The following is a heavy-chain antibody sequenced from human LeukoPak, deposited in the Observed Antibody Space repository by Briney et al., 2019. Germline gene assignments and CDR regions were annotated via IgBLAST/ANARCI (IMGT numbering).Heavy chain of an antibody. D-gene: IGHD6-13*01. CDR1: GFTFSSYS. CDR2: ISSSSSYI. Sequence: GGSLRLSCAASGFTFSSYSMNWVRQAPGKGLEWVSSISSSSSYIYYADSVKGRFTISRDNAKNSLYLQMNSLRAEDTAVYYCASLPIAAAGRRGALDIWGQGTMVTVSS. J-gene: IGHJ3*02. CDR3: ASLPIAAAGRRGALDI. V-gene: IGHV3-21*01.